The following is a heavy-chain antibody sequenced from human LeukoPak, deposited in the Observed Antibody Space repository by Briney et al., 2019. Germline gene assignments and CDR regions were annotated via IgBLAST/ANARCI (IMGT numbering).Heavy chain of an antibody. J-gene: IGHJ4*02. D-gene: IGHD2-15*01. CDR1: GGSFSGYY. CDR2: INHSGSP. CDR3: ARRKFIVVVVAATTRSYYSDY. Sequence: PSETLSLTCGVYGGSFSGYYWGWIPQPPGKGLEWIGEINHSGSPNYNPSLKSRVTISVDTSKNQFSLKLSSVTAADTAVYYCARRKFIVVVVAATTRSYYSDYWGQGTLVTVSS. V-gene: IGHV4-34*01.